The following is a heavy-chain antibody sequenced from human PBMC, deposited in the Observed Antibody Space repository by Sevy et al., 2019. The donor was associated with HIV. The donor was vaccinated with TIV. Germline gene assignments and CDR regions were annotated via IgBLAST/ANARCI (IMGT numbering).Heavy chain of an antibody. Sequence: GGSLRLSCEVFGFNFRNYWMSWVRQAPGKGLGWVANIKNDGSEQYYLDSVKGRFTVSRDNGKKSLYLQMTGLRVDDAAMYYCAREREEEDKLEGKFDYWGRGTLVTVSS. CDR3: AREREEEDKLEGKFDY. D-gene: IGHD3-3*01. CDR2: IKNDGSEQ. CDR1: GFNFRNYW. J-gene: IGHJ4*01. V-gene: IGHV3-7*01.